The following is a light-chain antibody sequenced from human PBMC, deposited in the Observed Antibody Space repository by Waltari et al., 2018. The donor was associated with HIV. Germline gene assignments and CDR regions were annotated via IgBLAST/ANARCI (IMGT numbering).Light chain of an antibody. CDR1: SSDVGGYKL. CDR2: EVS. Sequence: QSALTQPASVSGSPGQSLTISCPGTSSDVGGYKLVSWYQQHPGKAPKLMIYEVSKRPSGVSNRFSGSKSGNTASLTISGLQAEDEADYYCCAYAGSTTYVIFGGGTKLTVL. V-gene: IGLV2-23*02. CDR3: CAYAGSTTYVI. J-gene: IGLJ2*01.